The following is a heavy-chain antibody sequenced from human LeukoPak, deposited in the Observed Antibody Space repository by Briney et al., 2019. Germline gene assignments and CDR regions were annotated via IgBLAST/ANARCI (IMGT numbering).Heavy chain of an antibody. J-gene: IGHJ6*02. CDR1: GASISSYY. D-gene: IGHD3-10*01. V-gene: IGHV4-59*01. CDR2: VSYSGST. Sequence: SETLSLTCTVSGASISSYYRSWIRQPPGKGLESIGYVSYSGSTNYNPSLKSRVTISVDTSKSQFSLKLNSVTAADTAVYYCARDRPSGSGSSFSLGMDVWGQGTTVTVSS. CDR3: ARDRPSGSGSSFSLGMDV.